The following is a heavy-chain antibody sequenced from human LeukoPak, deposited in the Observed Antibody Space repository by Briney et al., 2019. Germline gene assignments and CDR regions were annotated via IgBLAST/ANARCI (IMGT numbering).Heavy chain of an antibody. Sequence: SETLSLTCTVSGGSISSSSYDCGWIRHPPGNWLEWIGSIYYSGSTSYNPSSNSRATISVDTTKNQFSMKSLSVTAADTSVYFCARDRLGPGLFGDFDSWGQGIQVTVSS. CDR2: IYYSGST. D-gene: IGHD3-10*01. CDR1: GGSISSSSYD. CDR3: ARDRLGPGLFGDFDS. J-gene: IGHJ4*02. V-gene: IGHV4-39*07.